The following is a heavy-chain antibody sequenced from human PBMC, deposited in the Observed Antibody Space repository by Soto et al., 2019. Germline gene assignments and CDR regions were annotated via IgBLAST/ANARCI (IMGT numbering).Heavy chain of an antibody. J-gene: IGHJ4*02. CDR3: ARSETGYPRFDY. V-gene: IGHV1-3*01. CDR1: GYTFTGNA. D-gene: IGHD3-9*01. CDR2: IDPGNGNT. Sequence: ASVTVSCKASGYTFTGNAIHWIRQAPGQRLEWIGKIDPGNGNTKYSQNFQGRVTITRDTSASAAYMELNTLGSEDTSIYYCARSETGYPRFDYGGRGTLVTVSP.